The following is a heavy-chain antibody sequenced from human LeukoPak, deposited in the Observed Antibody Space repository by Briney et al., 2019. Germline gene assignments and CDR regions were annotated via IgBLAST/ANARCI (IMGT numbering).Heavy chain of an antibody. D-gene: IGHD2-2*01. CDR2: ISSSGSTI. Sequence: GGSLRLPCAASGFTFSSYEMNWVRQAPGKGLEWVSYISSSGSTIYYADSVKGRFTISRDNAKNSLYLQMNSLRAEDTAVYYCARESLCSSTSCYASHPIDYWGQGTLVTVSS. J-gene: IGHJ4*02. CDR3: ARESLCSSTSCYASHPIDY. V-gene: IGHV3-48*03. CDR1: GFTFSSYE.